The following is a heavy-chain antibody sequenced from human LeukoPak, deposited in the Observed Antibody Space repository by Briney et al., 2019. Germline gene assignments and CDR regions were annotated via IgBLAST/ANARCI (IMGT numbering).Heavy chain of an antibody. CDR2: KYYSGST. Sequence: SETLSLTCDVSGASINTCCYYWSWIRQPPGKGLEWIGYKYYSGSTRYNSSLRSRLTLSLDTSKNQTSLRLTSVTAADTAVYYCARGRSYGFDFDSWGPGTLVIVSS. J-gene: IGHJ4*02. V-gene: IGHV4-61*01. D-gene: IGHD5-18*01. CDR1: GASINTCCYY. CDR3: ARGRSYGFDFDS.